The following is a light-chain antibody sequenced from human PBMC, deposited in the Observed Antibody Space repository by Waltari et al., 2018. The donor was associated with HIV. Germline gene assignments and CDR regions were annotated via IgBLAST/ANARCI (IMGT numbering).Light chain of an antibody. CDR1: QGISND. J-gene: IGKJ1*01. CDR3: LQDFTYPRT. Sequence: IPLSQSPSSLSASVGDRVTITCRASQGISNDLGWYQQKSGKAPKLLIYGASSLQSGVPSRFSGSVSGTDFTLTISSLQPEDFATYYCLQDFTYPRTFGQGTKVEIK. CDR2: GAS. V-gene: IGKV1-6*01.